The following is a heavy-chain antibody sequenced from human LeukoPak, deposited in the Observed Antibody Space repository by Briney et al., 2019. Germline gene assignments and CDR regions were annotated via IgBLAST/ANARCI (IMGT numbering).Heavy chain of an antibody. CDR3: ARDKPRGSYYGSIFDS. D-gene: IGHD1-26*01. V-gene: IGHV3-7*01. J-gene: IGHJ4*02. CDR2: IRYDGGEI. CDR1: GFTFSSYW. Sequence: PGGSLRLSCEVSGFTFSSYWMGWVRQAPGKGLEWVANIRYDGGEIYYVDSVKGRFTISRDNAKNSLYLQMNSLRAEDAAVYYCARDKPRGSYYGSIFDSWGQGTLVTVSS.